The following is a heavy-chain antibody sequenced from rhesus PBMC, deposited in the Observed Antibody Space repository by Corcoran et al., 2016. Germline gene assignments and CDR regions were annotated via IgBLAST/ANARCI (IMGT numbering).Heavy chain of an antibody. CDR3: ARNVGSWNTNT. D-gene: IGHD6-25*01. Sequence: QVQLQESGPGLVKPSETLSLTCAVSGGSISGYYWNWIRQPPGKGLGWFGYIGGSSWSTYYNPSLKSRVTISTDTSKNQFSLKLSSVTAADTAVYYCARNVGSWNTNTWGQGVLVTVSS. CDR1: GGSISGYY. V-gene: IGHV4-165*02. J-gene: IGHJ4*01. CDR2: IGGSSWST.